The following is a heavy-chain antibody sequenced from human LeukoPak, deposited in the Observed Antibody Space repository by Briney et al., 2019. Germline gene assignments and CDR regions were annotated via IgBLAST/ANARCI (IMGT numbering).Heavy chain of an antibody. J-gene: IGHJ4*02. D-gene: IGHD6-13*01. Sequence: PGGSLRLSCAASGFTFSSYAMSWVRQAPGKGLEWIGEINHSGSTNYNPSLKSRVTISVDTSKNQFSPKLSSVTAADTAVYYCARHGNLQGSSWYYFDYWGQGTLVTVSS. V-gene: IGHV4-34*01. CDR1: GFTFSSYA. CDR3: ARHGNLQGSSWYYFDY. CDR2: INHSGST.